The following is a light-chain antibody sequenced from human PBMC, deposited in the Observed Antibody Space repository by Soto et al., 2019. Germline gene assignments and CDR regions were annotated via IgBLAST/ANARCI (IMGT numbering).Light chain of an antibody. Sequence: QSALTQPASVSGSPGQSMTISCTGTSTDIGGFYYVSWYQQHPGKAPKLIIYEVTNRPSGISHRFSGSRSGNTASLTISGLQADDEADYYCSSYTSSNFFILFGGGTKLTVL. CDR3: SSYTSSNFFIL. V-gene: IGLV2-14*01. J-gene: IGLJ2*01. CDR1: STDIGGFYY. CDR2: EVT.